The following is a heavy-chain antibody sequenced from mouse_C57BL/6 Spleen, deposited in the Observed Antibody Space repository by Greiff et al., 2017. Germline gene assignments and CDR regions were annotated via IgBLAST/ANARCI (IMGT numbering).Heavy chain of an antibody. D-gene: IGHD4-1*01. J-gene: IGHJ2*01. Sequence: VQLQQPGAELVKPGASVKLSCKASGYTFTSYWMQWVKQRPGQGLEWIGEIDPSDSYTNYNQKFKGKATLTVDTSSSTAYMQRSSLTSEDSAVYYCAELGEDYWGQGTTLTVSS. CDR1: GYTFTSYW. V-gene: IGHV1-50*01. CDR3: AELGEDY. CDR2: IDPSDSYT.